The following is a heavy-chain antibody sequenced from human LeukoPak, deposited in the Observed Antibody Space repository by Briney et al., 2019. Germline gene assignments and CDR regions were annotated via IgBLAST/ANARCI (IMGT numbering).Heavy chain of an antibody. D-gene: IGHD2-21*01. CDR1: GFTFSSYG. J-gene: IGHJ4*02. V-gene: IGHV4-39*07. Sequence: GSLRLSCAASGFTFSSYGMHWVRQPPGKGLEWIGSIYYSGSTYYNPSLKSRVTISVDTSKNQFSLKLSSVTAAYTAVYYCARGGVKFSYYFDYWGQGTLVTVSS. CDR3: ARGGVKFSYYFDY. CDR2: IYYSGST.